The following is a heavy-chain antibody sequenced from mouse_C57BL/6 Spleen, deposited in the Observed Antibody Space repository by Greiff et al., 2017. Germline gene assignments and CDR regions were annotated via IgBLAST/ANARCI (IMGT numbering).Heavy chain of an antibody. J-gene: IGHJ2*01. V-gene: IGHV1-82*01. CDR3: ARGYGSSPWYFDY. D-gene: IGHD1-1*01. CDR2: IYPGDGDT. CDR1: GYAFSSSW. Sequence: QVQLQQSGPELVKPGASVKISCKASGYAFSSSWMNWVKQRPGKGLEWIGRIYPGDGDTNYNGKFKGKATLTADKSSSTAYMQLSSLTSEDSAVYFCARGYGSSPWYFDYWGQGTTLTVSS.